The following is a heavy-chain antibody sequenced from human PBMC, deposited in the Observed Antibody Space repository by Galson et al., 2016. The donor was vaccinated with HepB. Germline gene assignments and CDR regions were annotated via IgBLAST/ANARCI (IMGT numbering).Heavy chain of an antibody. CDR2: ISSDGSNV. CDR1: GFIFRSYG. V-gene: IGHV3-30*03. J-gene: IGHJ6*02. CDR3: ARDGATAPEGYYYGMDV. D-gene: IGHD1-26*01. Sequence: SLRLSCAASGFIFRSYGMHWVRQAPGKGLEWVAVISSDGSNVYHVDSVKGRFTISRDNSKNTLYLQMSSLRPEDTAVYYCARDGATAPEGYYYGMDVWGQGTTVTVSS.